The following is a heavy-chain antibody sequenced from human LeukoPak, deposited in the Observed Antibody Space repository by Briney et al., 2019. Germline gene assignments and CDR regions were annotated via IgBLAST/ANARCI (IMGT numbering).Heavy chain of an antibody. V-gene: IGHV4-34*01. CDR2: INHSGST. CDR3: ARGVGATSPFDY. D-gene: IGHD1-26*01. J-gene: IGHJ4*02. Sequence: SETLSPTCAVYGGSFSGYYWSWIRQPPGKGLEWIGEINHSGSTNYNPSLKSRVTISVDTSKNQFSLKLSSVTAADTAVYYCARGVGATSPFDYWGQGTLVTVSS. CDR1: GGSFSGYY.